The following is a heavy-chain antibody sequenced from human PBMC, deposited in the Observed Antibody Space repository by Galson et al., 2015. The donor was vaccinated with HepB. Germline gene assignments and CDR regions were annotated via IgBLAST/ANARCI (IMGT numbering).Heavy chain of an antibody. CDR3: ARAGLLWFGEPYAFDI. CDR1: GFTFSSYW. J-gene: IGHJ3*02. Sequence: SLRLSCAASGFTFSSYWMSWVRQAPGKGLEWVANIKQDGSEKYYVDSVKGRSTISRDNAKNSLYLQMNSLRAEDTAVYYCARAGLLWFGEPYAFDIWGQGTMVTVSS. CDR2: IKQDGSEK. V-gene: IGHV3-7*03. D-gene: IGHD3-10*01.